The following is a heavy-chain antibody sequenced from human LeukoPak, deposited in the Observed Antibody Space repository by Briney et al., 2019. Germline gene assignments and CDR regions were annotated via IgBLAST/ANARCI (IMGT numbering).Heavy chain of an antibody. CDR1: GFTFGDYA. Sequence: GGSLRLSCTASGFTFGDYAMSWFRQAPGKGLEWVGFIRSKAYGCTTEYAASVKGRFTISRDDSKSIAYLQMNSLKTEDTAVYYCTTTWYSSSWYGGGRGPYYYYMDVWGKGTTVTVSS. J-gene: IGHJ6*03. D-gene: IGHD6-13*01. CDR2: IRSKAYGCTT. CDR3: TTTWYSSSWYGGGRGPYYYYMDV. V-gene: IGHV3-49*03.